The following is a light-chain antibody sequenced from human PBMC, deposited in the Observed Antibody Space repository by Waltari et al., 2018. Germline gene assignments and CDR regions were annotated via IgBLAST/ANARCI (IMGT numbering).Light chain of an antibody. CDR1: ALPRKS. Sequence: SYELTQPPSVSVSPGQTARLTCSGDALPRKSAYWYQQKSGQAPVLVIYEDMKRPSGIPDRFSGSSSGTLATVTISGAQVEDEADYYCYSTDSSGDHRVFGGGTKLTVL. CDR2: EDM. CDR3: YSTDSSGDHRV. V-gene: IGLV3-10*01. J-gene: IGLJ3*02.